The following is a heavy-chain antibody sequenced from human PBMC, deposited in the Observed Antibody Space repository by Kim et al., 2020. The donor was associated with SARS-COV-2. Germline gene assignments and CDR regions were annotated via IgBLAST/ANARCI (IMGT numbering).Heavy chain of an antibody. D-gene: IGHD1-26*01. CDR2: ISYDGSNK. CDR1: GFTFSSYA. V-gene: IGHV3-30*04. J-gene: IGHJ4*02. Sequence: GGSLRLSCAASGFTFSSYAMHWVRQAPGKGLEWVAVISYDGSNKYYADSVKGRFTISRDNSKNTLYLQMNSLRAEDTAVYYCAREGGDWELDYWGQGTLVTVSS. CDR3: AREGGDWELDY.